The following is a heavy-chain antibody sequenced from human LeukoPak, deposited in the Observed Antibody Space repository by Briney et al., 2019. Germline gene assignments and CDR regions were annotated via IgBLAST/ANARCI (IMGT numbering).Heavy chain of an antibody. J-gene: IGHJ4*02. D-gene: IGHD6-19*01. Sequence: ASVKVSCKASGGTFSSYAISWVRQAPGQGLEWMGGIIPIFGTANYAQKFQGRVTITTDESTSTAYMELSSLRSEDTAVYYCASGRARTHAGAGFDYWGQGTLVTVSS. CDR3: ASGRARTHAGAGFDY. V-gene: IGHV1-69*05. CDR1: GGTFSSYA. CDR2: IIPIFGTA.